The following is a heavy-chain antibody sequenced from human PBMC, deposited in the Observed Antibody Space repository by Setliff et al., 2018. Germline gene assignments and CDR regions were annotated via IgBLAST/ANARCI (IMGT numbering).Heavy chain of an antibody. CDR1: GFTFSSYA. D-gene: IGHD3-22*01. Sequence: GGSLRLSCAASGFTFSSYAMSWVRQAPGKGLEWVSAISGSGGSTYAASVKGRFTISRDDSRNSLSLQMNSLTTEDTAVYYCTRVACVGGHYNIDFWGREPWSPSPQ. CDR2: ISGSGGST. CDR3: TRVACVGGHYNIDF. J-gene: IGHJ4*02. V-gene: IGHV3-23*01.